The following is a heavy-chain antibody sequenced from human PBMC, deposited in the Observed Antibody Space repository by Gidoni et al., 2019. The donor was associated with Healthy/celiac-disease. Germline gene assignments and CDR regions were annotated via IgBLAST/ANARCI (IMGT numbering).Heavy chain of an antibody. J-gene: IGHJ5*02. CDR3: ARLARAWNPIGDWFDP. Sequence: EVQLVESGGGLVKPGGSLRLSCAASGFTFSSYSMNWVRQAPGKGLEWVSSISSSSSYIYYADSVKGRFTISRDNAKNSLYLQMNSLRAEDTAVYYCARLARAWNPIGDWFDPWGQGTLVTVSS. D-gene: IGHD1-1*01. CDR1: GFTFSSYS. V-gene: IGHV3-21*01. CDR2: ISSSSSYI.